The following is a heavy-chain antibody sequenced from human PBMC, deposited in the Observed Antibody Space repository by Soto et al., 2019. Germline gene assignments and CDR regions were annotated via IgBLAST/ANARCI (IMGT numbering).Heavy chain of an antibody. CDR1: GGSISSGGYY. CDR3: ARDRPSGYDSLYGMDV. V-gene: IGHV4-31*03. J-gene: IGHJ6*02. D-gene: IGHD5-12*01. CDR2: IYYSGST. Sequence: PSEPLSLTCTVSGGSISSGGYYWSWIRQHPGKGLEWIGYIYYSGSTYYNPSLKSRVTISVDTSKNQFSLKLSSVTAADTAVYYCARDRPSGYDSLYGMDVWGQGTTVTVSS.